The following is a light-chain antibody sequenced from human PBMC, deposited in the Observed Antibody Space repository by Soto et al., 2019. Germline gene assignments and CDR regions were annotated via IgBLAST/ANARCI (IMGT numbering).Light chain of an antibody. CDR3: QQYKNWPPVT. V-gene: IGKV3-15*01. J-gene: IGKJ4*01. CDR2: GAS. CDR1: QSVNSN. Sequence: ETVMTQSPATLSVSLGERATLSCRASQSVNSNLAWYQQKPGQAPNLLIYGASIRATGVPARFSGSGSGTDFTLPISSLQPEDFAVYFCQQYKNWPPVTFGGGTKVEIK.